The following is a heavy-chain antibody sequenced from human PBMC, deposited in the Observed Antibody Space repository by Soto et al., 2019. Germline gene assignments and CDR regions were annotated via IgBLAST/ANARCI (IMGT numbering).Heavy chain of an antibody. D-gene: IGHD3-10*01. CDR2: ISYDGSNK. CDR1: GFTFSNYC. Sequence: QVQLVESGGGVVQPGRSLRLSCAASGFTFSNYCMHWVRQAPGKGLEWVAVISYDGSNKYYAGSLKGRFTISRDNSKNTLYLQMNSLRAEDTAVYYCAKGAYGSGSLYYFDYWGQGTLVTVSS. V-gene: IGHV3-30*18. CDR3: AKGAYGSGSLYYFDY. J-gene: IGHJ4*02.